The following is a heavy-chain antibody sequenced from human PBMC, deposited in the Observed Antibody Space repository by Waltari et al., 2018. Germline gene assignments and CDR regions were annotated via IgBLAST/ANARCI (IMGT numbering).Heavy chain of an antibody. V-gene: IGHV3-66*02. CDR3: ATARDEDTAMVYFDH. CDR1: VLTVIMNH. Sequence: EVQLVESGGGLVHPGGSLRLSCAASVLTVIMNHLSWVRQAPGRGLEWVSLIYDAGSTYYPDSVRGRFTIFRDNSKNTVHLQMNSLRVEDSAIYYCATARDEDTAMVYFDHWGQGTLVSVSS. D-gene: IGHD5-18*01. CDR2: IYDAGST. J-gene: IGHJ4*02.